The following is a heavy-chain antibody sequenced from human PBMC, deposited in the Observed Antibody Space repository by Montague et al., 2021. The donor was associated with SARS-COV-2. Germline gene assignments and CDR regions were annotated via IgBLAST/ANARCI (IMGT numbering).Heavy chain of an antibody. CDR2: IYYTGST. CDR1: GGSISTSGYY. J-gene: IGHJ2*01. D-gene: IGHD7-27*01. Sequence: TLSLTCTVSGGSISTSGYYWSWTRQHPGKGLEWIAYIYYTGSTYYNPSLQSRLRTSLDTSKNQFSLTLTSVTAADTAIYYCARNRGWGSRGAGYIDLWGRGTLVTVSS. CDR3: ARNRGWGSRGAGYIDL. V-gene: IGHV4-31*03.